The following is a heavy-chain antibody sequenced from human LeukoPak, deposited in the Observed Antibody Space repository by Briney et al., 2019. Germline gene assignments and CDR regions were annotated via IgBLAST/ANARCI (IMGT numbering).Heavy chain of an antibody. Sequence: SSHTLVHTTQTLTLTCTFSGFSLSTSGVGVGWIRQPPGKALEWLALIYWSADQFYSPSLKSRLTITKDSSKNQVVLTMTNMDPVDTATYFCAHSRGGYGYGYYWGQGTLVTVSS. CDR3: AHSRGGYGYGYY. V-gene: IGHV2-5*01. CDR1: GFSLSTSGVG. CDR2: IYWSADQ. J-gene: IGHJ4*02. D-gene: IGHD5-18*01.